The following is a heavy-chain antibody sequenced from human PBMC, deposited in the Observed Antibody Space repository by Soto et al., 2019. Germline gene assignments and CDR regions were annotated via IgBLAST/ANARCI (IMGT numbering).Heavy chain of an antibody. CDR3: AKRGGYDYVWKSYRPDN. Sequence: PGGSLRLSCVASGFTFSSFAMTWVRQAPGKGLEWVSTLSGSGGDTYYADSVNGRFTISRDKSKNTLYLQMDRLRVEDTAVYYCAKRGGYDYVWKSYRPDNWGQGTLVTVSS. CDR2: LSGSGGDT. J-gene: IGHJ4*02. V-gene: IGHV3-23*01. CDR1: GFTFSSFA. D-gene: IGHD3-16*02.